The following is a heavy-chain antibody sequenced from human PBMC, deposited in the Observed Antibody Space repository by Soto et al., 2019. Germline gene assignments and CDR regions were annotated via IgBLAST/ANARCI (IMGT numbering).Heavy chain of an antibody. CDR2: INPLFKGT. D-gene: IGHD3-9*01. CDR1: GGTFSDHA. J-gene: IGHJ6*02. V-gene: IGHV1-69*13. Sequence: ASVKVSWKAFGGTFSDHAVSWVRQAPGQGLEWMGVINPLFKGTKYAQKFQGRLTITADDSTSTAYMDLYSLISEDTAVYYCARDVQVNYFDNTYHYYAMDVWGQGTTVTV. CDR3: ARDVQVNYFDNTYHYYAMDV.